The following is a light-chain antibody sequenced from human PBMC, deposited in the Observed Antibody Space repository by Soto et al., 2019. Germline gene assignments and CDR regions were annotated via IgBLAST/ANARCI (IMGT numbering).Light chain of an antibody. CDR1: QSVSSTY. CDR3: QQFSSYPLT. V-gene: IGKV3-20*01. CDR2: GAS. Sequence: EVVLTQSPGTLSLSPGDRATLSCRASQSVSSTYLGWYQQKPGQAPRLLIYGASNRATGIPDGFSGSGSGTDFTLTISRLEPEDFAVYYCQQFSSYPLTFGGGTKVDIK. J-gene: IGKJ4*01.